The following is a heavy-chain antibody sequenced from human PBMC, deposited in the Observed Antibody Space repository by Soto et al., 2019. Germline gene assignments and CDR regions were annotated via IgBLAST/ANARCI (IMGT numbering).Heavy chain of an antibody. D-gene: IGHD2-2*01. CDR1: GFTFDDYT. Sequence: GGSLRLSCAASGFTFDDYTMHWVRQAPGKGLEWVSLISWDGGSTYYADSVKGRFTISRDDAKNSLYLQMNSLRAEDTAVYYCARDKGSSSWHSFDYWGQGTLVTVSS. CDR2: ISWDGGST. CDR3: ARDKGSSSWHSFDY. J-gene: IGHJ4*02. V-gene: IGHV3-43*01.